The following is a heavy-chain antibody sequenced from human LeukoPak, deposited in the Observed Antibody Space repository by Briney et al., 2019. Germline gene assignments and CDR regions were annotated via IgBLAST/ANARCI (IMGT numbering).Heavy chain of an antibody. Sequence: PSETLSLTCSVSGASISSYYYNWIRQSPGKGLEWIGYIYYSGITNYNPSLKSRVTMSLDTFNNQFSLKLSSVTAADTAVYYCARVLLSSGYSTWGQGTLVTVSS. J-gene: IGHJ5*02. CDR2: IYYSGIT. CDR1: GASISSYY. D-gene: IGHD3-22*01. V-gene: IGHV4-59*01. CDR3: ARVLLSSGYST.